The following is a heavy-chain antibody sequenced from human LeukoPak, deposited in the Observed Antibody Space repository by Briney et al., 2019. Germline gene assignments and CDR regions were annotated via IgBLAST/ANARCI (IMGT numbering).Heavy chain of an antibody. J-gene: IGHJ4*02. Sequence: GGSLRLSCAASGFIVNTNYMTWVRQAPGRGLEWVSSISSSSSYIYYADSVKGRFTISRDNAKNSLYLQMNSLRAEDTAVYYCARVSSYGAFRVDYFDYWGQGTLVTVSS. CDR3: ARVSSYGAFRVDYFDY. D-gene: IGHD4-17*01. CDR1: GFIVNTNY. V-gene: IGHV3-21*01. CDR2: ISSSSSYI.